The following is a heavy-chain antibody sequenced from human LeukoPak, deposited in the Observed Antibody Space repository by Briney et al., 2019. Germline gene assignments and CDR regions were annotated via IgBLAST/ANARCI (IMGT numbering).Heavy chain of an antibody. J-gene: IGHJ6*04. D-gene: IGHD3-10*02. CDR3: AELGITMIGGV. V-gene: IGHV3-30*02. Sequence: PGGSLRLSCAASGFTFSSYGMHWVRQAPGKGLEWVTFIRYDGSIKYYADSVKGRFTMSRDNSKNTLHLQMNSLRVEDTAVYYCAELGITMIGGVWGKGTTVTISS. CDR2: IRYDGSIK. CDR1: GFTFSSYG.